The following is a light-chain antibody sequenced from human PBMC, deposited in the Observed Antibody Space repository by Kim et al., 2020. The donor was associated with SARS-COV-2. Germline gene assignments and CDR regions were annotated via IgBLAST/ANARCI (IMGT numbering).Light chain of an antibody. Sequence: SPRQRATPPCRASPSISCFHLAWYQHKPGQAPRLSIYGISTRATGIPDRFSGSGSGTDFTLTISRLESEDFAVYYCQQYAASPPTLGQGTKVDIK. CDR2: GIS. CDR3: QQYAASPPT. V-gene: IGKV3-20*01. J-gene: IGKJ1*01. CDR1: PSISCFH.